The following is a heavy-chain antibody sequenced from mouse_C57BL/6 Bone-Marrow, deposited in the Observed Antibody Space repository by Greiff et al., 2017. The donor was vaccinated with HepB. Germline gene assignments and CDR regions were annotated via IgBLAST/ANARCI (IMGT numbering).Heavy chain of an antibody. J-gene: IGHJ2*01. CDR1: GYTFTSYG. D-gene: IGHD1-1*01. Sequence: VKLQQSGAELARPGASVKLSCKASGYTFTSYGISWVKQRTGQGLEWIGEIYPRSGNTYYNEKFKGKATLTADKSSSTAYMELRSLTSEDSAVYFCARPYYYGSLWGQGTTLTVSS. CDR3: ARPYYYGSL. V-gene: IGHV1-81*01. CDR2: IYPRSGNT.